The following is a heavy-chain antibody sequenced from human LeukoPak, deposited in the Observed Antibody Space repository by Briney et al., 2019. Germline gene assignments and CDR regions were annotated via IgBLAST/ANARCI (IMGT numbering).Heavy chain of an antibody. CDR1: GFTFDDYA. CDR2: ISWNSGSI. Sequence: GGSLRLSCAASGFTFDDYAMHWVRQAPGKGLEWVSGISWNSGSIGYADSVKGRFTISRDNAKNSLYLQMNSLRAEDTALYYCAKALLPHYYDSSGYSPAFDYWGQGTLVTVSS. CDR3: AKALLPHYYDSSGYSPAFDY. J-gene: IGHJ4*02. D-gene: IGHD3-22*01. V-gene: IGHV3-9*01.